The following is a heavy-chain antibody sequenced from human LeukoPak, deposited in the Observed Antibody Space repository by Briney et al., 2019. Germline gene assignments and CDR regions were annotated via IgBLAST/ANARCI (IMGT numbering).Heavy chain of an antibody. CDR2: ISYDGSNK. Sequence: GRSLRLSCAASGFTFSSYAMHWVRQAPGKGLEWVAVISYDGSNKYYADSVKGRFTISRDNSKNTLYLQMNSLRAEDTAVYYCARDPGGGVPAANPDYWGQGTLVTVSS. D-gene: IGHD2-2*01. CDR1: GFTFSSYA. CDR3: ARDPGGGVPAANPDY. V-gene: IGHV3-30-3*01. J-gene: IGHJ4*02.